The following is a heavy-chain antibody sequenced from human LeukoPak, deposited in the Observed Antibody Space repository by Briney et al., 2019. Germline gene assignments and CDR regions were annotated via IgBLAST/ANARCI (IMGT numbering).Heavy chain of an antibody. CDR2: ISYDGSNK. Sequence: PGGSLRLSCAASGFTFSSYGMHWVRQAPGKGLEWVAVISYDGSNKYYADSVKGRFTISRNNSKNTLYLQMSSLRAEDTAVYYCAKADIVATWSFDYWGQGTLVTVSS. J-gene: IGHJ4*02. D-gene: IGHD5-12*01. V-gene: IGHV3-30*18. CDR1: GFTFSSYG. CDR3: AKADIVATWSFDY.